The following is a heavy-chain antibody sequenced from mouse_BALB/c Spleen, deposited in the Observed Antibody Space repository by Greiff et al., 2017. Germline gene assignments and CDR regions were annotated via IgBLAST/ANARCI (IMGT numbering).Heavy chain of an antibody. D-gene: IGHD2-1*01. V-gene: IGHV8-12*01. J-gene: IGHJ3*01. CDR3: ARRAPDGNYGFAY. CDR1: GFSLSTSGMG. CDR2: IYWDDDK. Sequence: QVTLKVSGPGILQPSQTLSLTCSFSGFSLSTSGMGVSWIRQPSGKGLEWLAHIYWDDDKRYNPSLKSRLTISKDTSSNQVFLKITSVDTADTATYYCARRAPDGNYGFAYWGQGTLVTVSA.